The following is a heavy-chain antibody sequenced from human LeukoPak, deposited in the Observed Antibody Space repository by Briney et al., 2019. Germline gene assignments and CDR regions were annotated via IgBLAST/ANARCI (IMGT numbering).Heavy chain of an antibody. CDR3: ARVPGTPHYYYYMDV. CDR1: GFTFSDYY. J-gene: IGHJ6*03. Sequence: GGSLRLSCAASGFTFSDYYMSWIRQAPGKGLEWVSYISSSGSTIYYADSVKGRFTISRDNAKNSLYLQMNSLRAEDTAVYYCARVPGTPHYYYYMDVWGKGTTVTVSS. V-gene: IGHV3-11*04. CDR2: ISSSGSTI. D-gene: IGHD1-1*01.